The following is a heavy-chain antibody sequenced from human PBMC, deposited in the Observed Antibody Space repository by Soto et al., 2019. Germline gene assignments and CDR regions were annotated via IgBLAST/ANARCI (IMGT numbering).Heavy chain of an antibody. J-gene: IGHJ6*02. CDR2: INHSGST. Sequence: SETLSLTCAVYGGSFSGYYWSWIRQPPGKGLEGIGEINHSGSTNYNPSLKSRVTISVETSKNQFSLKLSSVTAADTAVYYCARSIAAPYYYYYGMDVWGQATTVTVSS. CDR3: ARSIAAPYYYYYGMDV. D-gene: IGHD6-6*01. CDR1: GGSFSGYY. V-gene: IGHV4-34*01.